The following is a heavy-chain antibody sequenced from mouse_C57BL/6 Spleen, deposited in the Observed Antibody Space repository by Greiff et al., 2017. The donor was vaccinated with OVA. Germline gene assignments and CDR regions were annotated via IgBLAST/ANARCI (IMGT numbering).Heavy chain of an antibody. CDR1: GYAFTNYL. CDR3: ARRGVYDYGAMDY. J-gene: IGHJ4*01. CDR2: INPGSGGT. D-gene: IGHD2-4*01. Sequence: QVQLKESGAELVRPGTSVKVSCKASGYAFTNYLIEWVKQRPGQGLEWIGVINPGSGGTNYNEKFKGKATLTADKSSSTAYMQLSSLTSEDSAVYFCARRGVYDYGAMDYWGQGTSVTVSS. V-gene: IGHV1-54*01.